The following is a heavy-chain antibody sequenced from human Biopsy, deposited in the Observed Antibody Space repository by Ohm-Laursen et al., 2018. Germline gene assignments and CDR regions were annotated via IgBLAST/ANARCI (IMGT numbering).Heavy chain of an antibody. CDR1: GFTFSNSG. CDR3: AKVHDSGYYYYSMDV. D-gene: IGHD3-16*01. Sequence: SLRLSCSASGFTFSNSGMHWVRQAPGKGLEWVAAISYDGSKTDYGDSVKGRLNISRDNSKNTLDLQMSSLRVEDTAVYYCAKVHDSGYYYYSMDVWGQGTTVTVSS. J-gene: IGHJ6*02. V-gene: IGHV3-30*18. CDR2: ISYDGSKT.